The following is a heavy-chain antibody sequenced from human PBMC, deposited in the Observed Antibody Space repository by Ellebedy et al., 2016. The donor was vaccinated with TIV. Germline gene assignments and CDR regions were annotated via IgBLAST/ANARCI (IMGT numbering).Heavy chain of an antibody. CDR3: ASRSRSGLVAVGNDYYAMDV. CDR1: GYTFTTFY. J-gene: IGHJ6*02. V-gene: IGHV1-46*01. D-gene: IGHD6-13*01. CDR2: INPTGGST. Sequence: ASVKVSCXASGYTFTTFYMHWVRQAPGQGLGWMGIINPTGGSTTYAQKFQGRVTMTRDTSTSTVYMELSSLRSEDTAVYYCASRSRSGLVAVGNDYYAMDVWGQGTTVTVSS.